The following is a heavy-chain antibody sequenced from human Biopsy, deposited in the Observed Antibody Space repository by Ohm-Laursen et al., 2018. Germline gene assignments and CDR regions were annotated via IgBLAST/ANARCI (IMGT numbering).Heavy chain of an antibody. V-gene: IGHV1-2*02. CDR2: INAKTGDT. J-gene: IGHJ5*02. D-gene: IGHD3-22*01. Sequence: GASVKVSCKASGYTFTGYHVHWVRQAPGQGLEWMGWINAKTGDTNYAQKFQGRVTMTRDTSISTAYVDLGSLRSDDTAVYYCTRGGYYYDSLAYYYWFDPWGQGTLVTVSS. CDR1: GYTFTGYH. CDR3: TRGGYYYDSLAYYYWFDP.